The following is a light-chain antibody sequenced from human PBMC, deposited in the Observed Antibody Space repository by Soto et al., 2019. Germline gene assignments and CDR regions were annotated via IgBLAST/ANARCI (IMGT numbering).Light chain of an antibody. CDR2: GAS. CDR1: QNVSSSY. J-gene: IGKJ1*01. V-gene: IGKV3-20*01. Sequence: EIVLTQSPGTLSLSPGERATLSCRASQNVSSSYLAWYQQKPGQAPTLLIYGASSRATGIPDRFSGSGSGTDFTLTISRLEPEDFAVYYCQQYGSSSWTFGQGTKGDI. CDR3: QQYGSSSWT.